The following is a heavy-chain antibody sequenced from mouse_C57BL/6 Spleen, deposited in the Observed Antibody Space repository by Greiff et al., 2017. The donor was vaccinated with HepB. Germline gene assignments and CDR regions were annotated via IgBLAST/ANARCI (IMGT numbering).Heavy chain of an antibody. Sequence: VQLKESGPELVKPGASVKIPCKASGYTFTDYNMDWVKQSHGKSLEWIGDINPNNGGTIYNQKFKGKATLTVDKSSSTAYMELRSLTSEDTAVYYCARGTSYGSSYFYAMDYWGQGTSVTVSS. D-gene: IGHD1-1*01. CDR2: INPNNGGT. CDR3: ARGTSYGSSYFYAMDY. CDR1: GYTFTDYN. V-gene: IGHV1-18*01. J-gene: IGHJ4*01.